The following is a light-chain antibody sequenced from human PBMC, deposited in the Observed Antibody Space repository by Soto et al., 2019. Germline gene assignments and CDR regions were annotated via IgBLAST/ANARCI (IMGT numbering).Light chain of an antibody. CDR2: DAS. V-gene: IGKV3-15*01. CDR1: QSVTNN. J-gene: IGKJ5*01. CDR3: QQYKYLIT. Sequence: EIVMTQSPATLSVSPGEGATLSCRASQSVTNNLAWYQQRPGQALRLLIYDASTRATGIPARFSGSGSGTEFTLTISSPQSEDFAIYYCQQYKYLITFGQGTRLEIK.